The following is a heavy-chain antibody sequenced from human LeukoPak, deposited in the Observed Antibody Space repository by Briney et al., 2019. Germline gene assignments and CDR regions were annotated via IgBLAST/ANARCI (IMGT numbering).Heavy chain of an antibody. V-gene: IGHV3-21*01. CDR1: GFTFNTYS. D-gene: IGHD3-22*01. CDR2: ISSSTSYI. Sequence: GGSLRLSCAASGFTFNTYSMNWVRQAPGKGLEWVSSISSSTSYIYYADSVKGRFTISRDNAKNSLYLQMNSLRAEDTAVYYCACAREGTMIALWGQGTMVTVSS. J-gene: IGHJ3*01. CDR3: ACAREGTMIAL.